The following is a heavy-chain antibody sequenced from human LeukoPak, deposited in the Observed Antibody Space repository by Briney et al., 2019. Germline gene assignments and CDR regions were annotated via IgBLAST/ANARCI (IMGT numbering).Heavy chain of an antibody. Sequence: GASVKVSCKASGYTFTSYYMHWVRQAPGQGLEWMGIIYPTGGSANYAQKFQGRVTMTRDTSTSTVYMELSSLRSEDTAVYFCARDQKTSDSYGPDYWGQGTLVTVSS. D-gene: IGHD3-10*01. J-gene: IGHJ4*02. V-gene: IGHV1-46*01. CDR3: ARDQKTSDSYGPDY. CDR2: IYPTGGSA. CDR1: GYTFTSYY.